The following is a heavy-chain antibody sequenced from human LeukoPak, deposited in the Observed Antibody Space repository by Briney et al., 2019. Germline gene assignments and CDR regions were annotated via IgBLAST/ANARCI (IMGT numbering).Heavy chain of an antibody. Sequence: GGSLRLSCAVSGITLSNYDMSWVRQAPGKGLEWVADISDSGGSTNYADSGKGRFNISRDNPRNTLYLQMNSLRAEDTAVYFCAKRGVVIRVILVGFHKEAYYFDSWGQGALVTVSS. CDR3: AKRGVVIRVILVGFHKEAYYFDS. D-gene: IGHD3-22*01. CDR1: GITLSNYD. CDR2: ISDSGGST. J-gene: IGHJ4*02. V-gene: IGHV3-23*01.